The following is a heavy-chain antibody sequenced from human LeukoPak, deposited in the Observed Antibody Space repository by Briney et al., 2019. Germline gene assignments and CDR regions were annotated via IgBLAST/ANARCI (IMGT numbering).Heavy chain of an antibody. CDR1: GVSFSGYY. CDR2: INHNRST. V-gene: IGHV4-34*01. Sequence: SETLSLTCAVYGVSFSGYYWRWLRQPPGKGLEWIGEINHNRSTNYNPYLKSRVTMSVDTSKNQFSLKLSSVTAADTAVYYCARVRRLGFDRWGQGTLVTASS. CDR3: ARVRRLGFDR. D-gene: IGHD3-3*01. J-gene: IGHJ5*02.